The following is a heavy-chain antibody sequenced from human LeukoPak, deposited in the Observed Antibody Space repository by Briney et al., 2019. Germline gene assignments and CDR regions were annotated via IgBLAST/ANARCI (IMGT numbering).Heavy chain of an antibody. CDR2: IYYSGST. CDR3: ARENDFWSGYP. V-gene: IGHV4-31*03. D-gene: IGHD3-3*01. Sequence: ETSQTLSLTCTVSGGSISSGGYYWSWIRQHPGKGLEWIGYIYYSGSTYYNPSLKSRVTISVDTSKNQFSLKLSSVTAADTAVYYCARENDFWSGYPWGQGTLVTVSP. J-gene: IGHJ5*02. CDR1: GGSISSGGYY.